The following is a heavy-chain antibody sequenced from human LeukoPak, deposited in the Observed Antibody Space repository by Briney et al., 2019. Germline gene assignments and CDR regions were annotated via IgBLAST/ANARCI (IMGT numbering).Heavy chain of an antibody. D-gene: IGHD2-2*01. CDR1: GGSISSYY. Sequence: SETLSLTCTVSGGSISSYYWSWIRQPPGKGLEWIGYIYTSGSTNYNPSLKSRVTISVDRSKNQFSLKLSSVTAADTAVYYCARGLRGIGYCSSTSCYGAFDIWGQGTMVTVSS. J-gene: IGHJ3*02. CDR2: IYTSGST. V-gene: IGHV4-4*09. CDR3: ARGLRGIGYCSSTSCYGAFDI.